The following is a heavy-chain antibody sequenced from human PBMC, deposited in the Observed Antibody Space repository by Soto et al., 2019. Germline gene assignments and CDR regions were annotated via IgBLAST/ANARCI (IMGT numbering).Heavy chain of an antibody. CDR3: ARERRDYYGSGIYYFDY. J-gene: IGHJ4*02. Sequence: QVQLVQSGAEVKKPGSSVKVSCKASGGTFSSYAISWVRQAPGQGLEWLGGIIPLFGTANYAQKFQGRVTITADESTSTAYMELSSLRSEDTAVYYCARERRDYYGSGIYYFDYWGQGTLVTVSS. V-gene: IGHV1-69*01. CDR2: IIPLFGTA. D-gene: IGHD3-10*01. CDR1: GGTFSSYA.